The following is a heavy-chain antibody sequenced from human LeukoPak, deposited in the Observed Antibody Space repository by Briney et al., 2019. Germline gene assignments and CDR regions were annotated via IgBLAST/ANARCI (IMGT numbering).Heavy chain of an antibody. CDR2: INSDGSST. CDR1: GFTFSSYW. J-gene: IGHJ4*02. CDR3: ERDVYGDYVDY. Sequence: TGGSLRLSCAASGFTFSSYWMHWVRQAPGKGLVWVSRINSDGSSTSYADPVKGRFTISRDNAKNTLYLQMNSLRAEDTAVYYCERDVYGDYVDYWGQGTLVTVPS. D-gene: IGHD4-17*01. V-gene: IGHV3-74*01.